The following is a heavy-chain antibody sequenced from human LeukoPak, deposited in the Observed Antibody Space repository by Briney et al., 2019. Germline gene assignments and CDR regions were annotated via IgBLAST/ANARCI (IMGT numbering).Heavy chain of an antibody. D-gene: IGHD2-15*01. CDR2: INHSGST. J-gene: IGHJ4*02. V-gene: IGHV4-34*01. CDR1: GGSFSGYY. CDR3: VRAGYCSGGSCYSPPQFDY. Sequence: SETLSLTCAVYGGSFSGYYWSWIRQPPGKGLEWIGEINHSGSTNYNPSPKSRVTISVDTSKNQFSLKLSSVTAADTGVYYCVRAGYCSGGSCYSPPQFDYWGQGTLVTVSS.